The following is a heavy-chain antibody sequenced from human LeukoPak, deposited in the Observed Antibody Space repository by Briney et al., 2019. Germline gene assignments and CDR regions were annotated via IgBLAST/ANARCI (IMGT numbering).Heavy chain of an antibody. CDR3: ARDLGPVVIAPNWAFDI. CDR2: IYTSGST. CDR1: GSSISSYY. D-gene: IGHD2-21*01. J-gene: IGHJ3*02. Sequence: SETLSLTCTVSGSSISSYYWSWIRQPAGKGLEWIGRIYTSGSTNYNPSLKSRVTMSVDTSKNQFSLKLSSVTAADTAVYYCARDLGPVVIAPNWAFDIWGQGTMVTVSS. V-gene: IGHV4-4*07.